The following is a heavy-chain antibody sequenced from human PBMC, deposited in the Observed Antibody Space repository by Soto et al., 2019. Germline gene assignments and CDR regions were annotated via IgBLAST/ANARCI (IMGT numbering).Heavy chain of an antibody. D-gene: IGHD5-18*01. CDR1: GGTFSSYA. J-gene: IGHJ4*02. V-gene: IGHV1-69*13. CDR3: ARVLSAMADFDY. CDR2: IIPIFGTA. Sequence: SVKVSCKASGGTFSSYAISWVRQAPGQGLEWMGGIIPIFGTANYAQKFQGRVTITADESTSTAYMELSSLRSEDTAVYYCARVLSAMADFDYWGQGTLVTSPQ.